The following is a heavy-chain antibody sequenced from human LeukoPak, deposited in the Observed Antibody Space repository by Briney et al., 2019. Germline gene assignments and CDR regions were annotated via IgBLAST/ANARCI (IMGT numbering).Heavy chain of an antibody. CDR1: GFTFSDYY. Sequence: PGGSLRLSCAASGFTFSDYYMTWIRQAPGKGLEWVSYISSSSSYINYADSVKGRFTISRDNAKNSLYLQMNSLRAEDTAVYYCARTNYDILTGDIYYYYGMDVWGQGTTVTVSS. CDR3: ARTNYDILTGDIYYYYGMDV. CDR2: ISSSSSYI. V-gene: IGHV3-11*03. D-gene: IGHD3-9*01. J-gene: IGHJ6*01.